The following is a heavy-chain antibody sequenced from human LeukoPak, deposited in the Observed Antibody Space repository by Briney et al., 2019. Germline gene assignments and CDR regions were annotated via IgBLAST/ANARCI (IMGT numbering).Heavy chain of an antibody. CDR3: TKDRLSSGWYNYFDP. CDR1: GFAFSSYA. J-gene: IGHJ5*02. V-gene: IGHV3-23*01. CDR2: ITGSGDST. Sequence: TGGSLRLSCVASGFAFSSYAMSWVRQAPGKGLEWVSAITGSGDSTYYADSVKGWFSISKDISKNTMYLQMNSLRAEDTAVYYCTKDRLSSGWYNYFDPWGQGTLVTVSS. D-gene: IGHD6-19*01.